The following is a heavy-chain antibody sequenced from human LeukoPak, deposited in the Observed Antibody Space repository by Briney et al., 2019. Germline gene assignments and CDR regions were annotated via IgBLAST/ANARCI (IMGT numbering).Heavy chain of an antibody. Sequence: GGSLRLSCAASGFTVSSNYMSWVRQAPGKGLEWVSVLYGGGSTYYADSVKGRFTISRDNSKNTLYLQMNSLRAEDTAVYYCAKPLIAVAGTGEFDYWGQGTLVTVSS. CDR3: AKPLIAVAGTGEFDY. V-gene: IGHV3-53*01. CDR2: LYGGGST. CDR1: GFTVSSNY. J-gene: IGHJ4*02. D-gene: IGHD6-19*01.